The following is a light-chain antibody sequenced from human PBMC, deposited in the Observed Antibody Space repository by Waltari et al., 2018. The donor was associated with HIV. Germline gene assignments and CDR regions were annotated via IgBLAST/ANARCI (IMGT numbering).Light chain of an antibody. J-gene: IGLJ2*01. CDR2: ANK. CDR1: SSNIGAGYA. V-gene: IGLV1-40*01. Sequence: QSVLTQPPSVSGAPGQRVTISCTGSSSNIGAGYAVHWYQQLPGTAPRLLIYANKHRPSGVSDRFSGSKSGNSASLTISGLQTADEADYYCTSYTSGSVLFGGGTNLTVL. CDR3: TSYTSGSVL.